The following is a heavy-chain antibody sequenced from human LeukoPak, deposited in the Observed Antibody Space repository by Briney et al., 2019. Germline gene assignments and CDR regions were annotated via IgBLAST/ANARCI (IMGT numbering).Heavy chain of an antibody. D-gene: IGHD1-26*01. Sequence: ASVKVSCKASGYTFTGYYMHWVRQAPGQGLEWMGRIIPILGIANYAQKFQGRVTITADKSTSTAYMELSSLRSEDTAVYYCAREEVGARNYYGMDVWGQGTTVTVSS. CDR3: AREEVGARNYYGMDV. CDR2: IIPILGIA. J-gene: IGHJ6*02. CDR1: GYTFTGYY. V-gene: IGHV1-69*04.